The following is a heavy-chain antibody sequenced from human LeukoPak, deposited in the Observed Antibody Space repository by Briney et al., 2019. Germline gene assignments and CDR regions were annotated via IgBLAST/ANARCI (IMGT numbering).Heavy chain of an antibody. CDR2: ISAYNGNT. Sequence: ASVKVSCKASGYTFTSYGISWVRQAPGQGLEWMGWISAYNGNTNYAQKLQGRVTITTDTSTSTAYMELRSLRSDDTAVYYCARVFAGDYGDNWFDPWGQGTLVTVSS. J-gene: IGHJ5*02. D-gene: IGHD4-17*01. V-gene: IGHV1-18*01. CDR3: ARVFAGDYGDNWFDP. CDR1: GYTFTSYG.